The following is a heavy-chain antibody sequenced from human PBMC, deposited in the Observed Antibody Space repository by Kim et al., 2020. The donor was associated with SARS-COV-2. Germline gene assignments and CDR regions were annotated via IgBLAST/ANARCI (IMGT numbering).Heavy chain of an antibody. Sequence: IHYSPTFQGHVTISADKSISTAYLQWSSLKASDTAMYYCVRQDSGSFPDSWGQGTLVTVSS. J-gene: IGHJ4*02. V-gene: IGHV5-10-1*01. CDR2: I. CDR3: VRQDSGSFPDS. D-gene: IGHD1-26*01.